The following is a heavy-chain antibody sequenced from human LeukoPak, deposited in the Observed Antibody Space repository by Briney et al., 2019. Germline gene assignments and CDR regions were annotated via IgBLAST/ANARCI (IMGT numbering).Heavy chain of an antibody. D-gene: IGHD6-13*01. CDR1: GFSFGRHW. CDR2: INEGGNEK. Sequence: GGSLRLSCAASGFSFGRHWMSWVRQVPGKGLEWVVNINEGGNEKNYVDSVKGRFTASRDNAQNSLYLQMNSPRVEDTAVYYCARHPNSNWDYWGQGTLVTVSS. CDR3: ARHPNSNWDY. V-gene: IGHV3-7*03. J-gene: IGHJ4*02.